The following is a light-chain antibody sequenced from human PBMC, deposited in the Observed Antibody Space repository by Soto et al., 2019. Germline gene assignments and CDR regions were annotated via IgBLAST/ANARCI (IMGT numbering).Light chain of an antibody. Sequence: DLVMTQSPLSLPVTPGEPASISCRSSQSLLHSNGYNYLDWYVQKPGQSPQLLIYLGSNRASGVPDRFSGSRSGTDFTLKISRVEAEDVGVYYCMQALQTPFTFGPGTKVDI. V-gene: IGKV2-28*01. CDR3: MQALQTPFT. CDR1: QSLLHSNGYNY. J-gene: IGKJ3*01. CDR2: LGS.